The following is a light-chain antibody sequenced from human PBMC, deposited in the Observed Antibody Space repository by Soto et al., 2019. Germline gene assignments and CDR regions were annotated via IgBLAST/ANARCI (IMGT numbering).Light chain of an antibody. CDR2: EVS. Sequence: QSALTKPASVYGSPGQSITISCTGTSRDVGGYNYVSWYQQHPGKAPKLMIYEVSNRPSGVSNRFSGSKSGNTASLTISGLQAEDEADYYCTSYTTSSPYVVFGGGTKLTVL. V-gene: IGLV2-14*01. CDR1: SRDVGGYNY. CDR3: TSYTTSSPYVV. J-gene: IGLJ2*01.